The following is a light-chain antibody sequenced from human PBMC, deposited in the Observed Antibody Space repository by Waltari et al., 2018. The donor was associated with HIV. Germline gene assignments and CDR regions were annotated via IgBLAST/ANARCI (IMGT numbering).Light chain of an antibody. CDR1: SSDLGLYNS. CDR3: SFYGGSNILV. CDR2: EVS. Sequence: QSALTQPRSVSGSPGQSVTISCTGASSDLGLYNSVSWYQQRPGKAPKVIISEVSKRSSGVPNRFSGSTSGNTASLTVSGLQADDEAEYFCSFYGGSNILVFGGGTKLTVL. V-gene: IGLV2-8*01. J-gene: IGLJ2*01.